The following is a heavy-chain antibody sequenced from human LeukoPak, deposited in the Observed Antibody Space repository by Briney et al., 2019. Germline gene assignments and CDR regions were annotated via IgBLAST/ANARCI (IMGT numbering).Heavy chain of an antibody. CDR1: GGSISSGDYY. CDR2: IYYSGST. V-gene: IGHV4-30-4*01. Sequence: SETLSLTCTVSGGSISSGDYYWRWIRQPPGKGLEWIGYIYYSGSTYYNPSLKSRVTISVDTSKNQFSLKLSSVTAADTAVYYCARVGGVDAFDIWGQGTMVTVSS. D-gene: IGHD2-8*02. CDR3: ARVGGVDAFDI. J-gene: IGHJ3*02.